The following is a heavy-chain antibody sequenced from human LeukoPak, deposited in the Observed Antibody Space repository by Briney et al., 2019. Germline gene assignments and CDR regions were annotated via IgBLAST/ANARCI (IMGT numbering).Heavy chain of an antibody. CDR2: IYYSGST. D-gene: IGHD2-2*03. V-gene: IGHV4-39*01. J-gene: IGHJ4*02. CDR1: GGSICSSSYY. CDR3: ARHDGYCSSTSCYHLPGDY. Sequence: SETLSLTCTVSGGSICSSSYYWGWIRQPPGKGLEWIGSIYYSGSTYYNPSLKSRVTISVDTSKNQFSLKLSSVTAADTAVYYCARHDGYCSSTSCYHLPGDYWGQGTLVTVSS.